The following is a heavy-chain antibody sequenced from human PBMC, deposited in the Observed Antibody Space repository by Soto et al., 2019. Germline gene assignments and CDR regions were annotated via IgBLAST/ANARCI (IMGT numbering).Heavy chain of an antibody. Sequence: SVTLSLTSAVCGESFSDYGWTWVRQHTGKGLEWIGEINHSGSTNYNPSLKSRVTISVDTSKNQFSLKFNSMTAADTAVYYCARGVPGFIVVVPAAISVWFDPWGQGTLVTVSS. D-gene: IGHD2-2*01. CDR3: ARGVPGFIVVVPAAISVWFDP. CDR1: GESFSDYG. J-gene: IGHJ5*02. CDR2: INHSGST. V-gene: IGHV4-34*01.